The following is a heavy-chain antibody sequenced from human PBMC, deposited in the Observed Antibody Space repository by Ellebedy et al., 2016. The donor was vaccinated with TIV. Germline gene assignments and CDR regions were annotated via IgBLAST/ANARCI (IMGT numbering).Heavy chain of an antibody. CDR3: ARVVESDYGDYVGAGMDV. CDR1: GFTFSSYS. CDR2: ISSSSSTI. D-gene: IGHD4-17*01. J-gene: IGHJ6*02. Sequence: GESLKISCAASGFTFSSYSMNWVRQAPGKGLEWVSYISSSSSTIYYADSVKGRFTISRDNAKNSLYLQMNSLRDEDTAVYYCARVVESDYGDYVGAGMDVWGQGTTVTVSS. V-gene: IGHV3-48*02.